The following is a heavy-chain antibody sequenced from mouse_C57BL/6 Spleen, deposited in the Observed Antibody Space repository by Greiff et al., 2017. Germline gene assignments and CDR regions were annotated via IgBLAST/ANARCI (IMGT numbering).Heavy chain of an antibody. CDR3: ARRYGSSYGAMDY. V-gene: IGHV1-69*01. J-gene: IGHJ4*01. Sequence: QVQLKQPGAELVMPGASVKLSCKASGYTFTSYWMHWVKQRPGQGLEWIGEIAPSDSYTNYNQKFKGKSTLSLDKSSSTGYMQLSSLTSEDSAVYYCARRYGSSYGAMDYWGQGTSVTVSS. CDR2: IAPSDSYT. CDR1: GYTFTSYW. D-gene: IGHD1-1*01.